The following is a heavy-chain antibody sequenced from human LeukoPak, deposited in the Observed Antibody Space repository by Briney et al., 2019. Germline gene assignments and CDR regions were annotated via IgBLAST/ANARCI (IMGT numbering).Heavy chain of an antibody. D-gene: IGHD3-22*01. Sequence: SQTLSLTCTVSGGSISSGGYYWSWTRQHPGKGLEWIGYIYYSGSTYYNPSLKSRVTISVDTSKNQFSLKLSSVTAADTAVYYCARERRGYSNMDVWGQGTTVTVSS. CDR2: IYYSGST. V-gene: IGHV4-31*03. J-gene: IGHJ6*02. CDR3: ARERRGYSNMDV. CDR1: GGSISSGGYY.